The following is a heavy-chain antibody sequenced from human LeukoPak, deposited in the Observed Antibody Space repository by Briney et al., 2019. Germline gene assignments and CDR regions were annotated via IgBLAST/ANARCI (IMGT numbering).Heavy chain of an antibody. CDR1: GGTFSSYA. D-gene: IGHD2-2*01. V-gene: IGHV1-69*13. J-gene: IGHJ6*02. Sequence: ASVKVSCKASGGTFSSYAISWVRQAPGQGLEWMGGIIPIFGTANYAQKFQGRVTITADESTSTAYMELSSLRSEDTAVYYCARSSSRDYGMDVWAKGPRSPSP. CDR3: ARSSSRDYGMDV. CDR2: IIPIFGTA.